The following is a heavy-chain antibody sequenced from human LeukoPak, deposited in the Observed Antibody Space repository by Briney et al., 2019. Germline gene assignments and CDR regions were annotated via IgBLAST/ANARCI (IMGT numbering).Heavy chain of an antibody. D-gene: IGHD6-13*01. Sequence: GGSLRLSCVASGFIFDNYALSWVRQAPGKGLEWVSSINPGGASTYYADSVKGRFTISRDNSKNTLFLQMDSLRAEDTAVYYCAKYEVIAAPGYWGQGTLVTVSS. CDR2: INPGGAST. V-gene: IGHV3-23*01. J-gene: IGHJ4*02. CDR3: AKYEVIAAPGY. CDR1: GFIFDNYA.